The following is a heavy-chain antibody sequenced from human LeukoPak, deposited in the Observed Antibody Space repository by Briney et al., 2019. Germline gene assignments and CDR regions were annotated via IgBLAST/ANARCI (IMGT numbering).Heavy chain of an antibody. Sequence: SETLSLTCAVYGGSFSGYYWSWIRQPPGKGLEWIGEINHSGSTNYNPSLKSRVTISVDTSKNQFSLKLSSVTAADTAVYYCATYCGGDCYSSVVNWFDRWGQGTLVTVSS. J-gene: IGHJ5*02. D-gene: IGHD2-21*02. CDR2: INHSGST. V-gene: IGHV4-34*01. CDR3: ATYCGGDCYSSVVNWFDR. CDR1: GGSFSGYY.